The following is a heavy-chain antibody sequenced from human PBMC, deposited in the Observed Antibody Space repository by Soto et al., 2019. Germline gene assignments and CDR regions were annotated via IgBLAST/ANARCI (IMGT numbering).Heavy chain of an antibody. CDR2: MNPNSGNT. J-gene: IGHJ6*02. V-gene: IGHV1-8*01. Sequence: QVQLVQSGAEVKKPGASVKVSCKASGYTFTSYDINWVRQATGQGLEWMGWMNPNSGNTGYAQKFQGRVTMTRNTSKSTAYRELSSLRSEDTAGYYCARRGYSSSWYYYYYYGMDVWGQGTTVTVSS. CDR1: GYTFTSYD. CDR3: ARRGYSSSWYYYYYYGMDV. D-gene: IGHD6-13*01.